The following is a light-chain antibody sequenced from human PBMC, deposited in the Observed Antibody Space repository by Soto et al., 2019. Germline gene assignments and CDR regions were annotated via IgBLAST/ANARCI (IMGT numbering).Light chain of an antibody. V-gene: IGLV1-47*01. Sequence: QSALTQPPSASGTPGQRVTISCSGSSSNIGSNYVYWYQQLPGTAPKLLIYRNNQRSSGVPDRFSGSKSGTSASLAISGLRSEDEADYYCAAWDDSLSAVVFGGGTK. CDR1: SSNIGSNY. CDR3: AAWDDSLSAVV. J-gene: IGLJ2*01. CDR2: RNN.